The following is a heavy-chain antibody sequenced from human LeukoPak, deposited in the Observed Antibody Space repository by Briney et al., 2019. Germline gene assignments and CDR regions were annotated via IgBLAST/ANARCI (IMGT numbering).Heavy chain of an antibody. V-gene: IGHV3-21*01. Sequence: PGGSLTLSCSASGFTFCCYRMIWPRQATGEGLEWVSSISSSSYKYYADSVKGRCTISRDKAKNSLYLQMNSLRAEDTAVYYCARLRNFDFWSGYAQEATEGSIDYWGQGALVTVSS. D-gene: IGHD3-3*01. CDR3: ARLRNFDFWSGYAQEATEGSIDY. J-gene: IGHJ4*02. CDR1: GFTFCCYR. CDR2: ISSSSYK.